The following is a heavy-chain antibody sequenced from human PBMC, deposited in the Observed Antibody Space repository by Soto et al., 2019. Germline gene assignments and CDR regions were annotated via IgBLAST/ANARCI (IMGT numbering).Heavy chain of an antibody. Sequence: EVQLLESGGGLVQPGGSLRLSCAASGFPFSSYAMSWVRQAPGKGLEWASAISGSGGSTYYADSVKGRFTISRDNSKNTLYLQMNSLRAEDTAVYYCAKDLKRYFDWSGADYWGQGTLVTVSS. D-gene: IGHD3-9*01. CDR3: AKDLKRYFDWSGADY. J-gene: IGHJ4*02. CDR1: GFPFSSYA. CDR2: ISGSGGST. V-gene: IGHV3-23*01.